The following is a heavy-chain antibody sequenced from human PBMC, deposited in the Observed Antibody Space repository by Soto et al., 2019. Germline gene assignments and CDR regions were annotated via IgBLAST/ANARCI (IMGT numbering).Heavy chain of an antibody. Sequence: SETLSLTCNVSGGSISSSSYYWGWIRQPPGKGLEWIASIYYSGHTYYNPSLKSRVTISVDTSKNQFSLKLSSVTAADTAVYYCAMSLWFGNTPNWFDPWGQGTLVTVSS. J-gene: IGHJ5*02. V-gene: IGHV4-39*01. CDR1: GGSISSSSYY. D-gene: IGHD3-10*01. CDR3: AMSLWFGNTPNWFDP. CDR2: IYYSGHT.